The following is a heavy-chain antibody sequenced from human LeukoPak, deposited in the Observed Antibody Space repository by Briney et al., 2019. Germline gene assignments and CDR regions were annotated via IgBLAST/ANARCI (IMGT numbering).Heavy chain of an antibody. V-gene: IGHV3-21*01. J-gene: IGHJ6*03. Sequence: PGGSLRLSCAASGFTFSSYTMNWVRQAPGKGLEWVSSISTSSSYIYYADSVKGRFTISRDNAKKSLYLQMNSLRAEDTAVYYCARAYSETYGLGYYYMDVWGKGTTVTISS. CDR3: ARAYSETYGLGYYYMDV. CDR2: ISTSSSYI. CDR1: GFTFSSYT. D-gene: IGHD1-26*01.